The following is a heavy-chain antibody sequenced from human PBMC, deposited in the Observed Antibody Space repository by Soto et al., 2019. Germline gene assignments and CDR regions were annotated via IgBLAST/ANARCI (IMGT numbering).Heavy chain of an antibody. D-gene: IGHD6-13*01. V-gene: IGHV3-23*01. J-gene: IGHJ5*02. CDR1: GFTFSSYA. CDR3: AKNRKRIAAGTTTINYWFDP. Sequence: GGSLRLSCAASGFTFSSYAMSWVRQAPGKGLEWVSAISGSGGSTYYADSVKGRFTISRDNSKNTLYLQMNSLRAEDTAVYYCAKNRKRIAAGTTTINYWFDPWGQGTLVTV. CDR2: ISGSGGST.